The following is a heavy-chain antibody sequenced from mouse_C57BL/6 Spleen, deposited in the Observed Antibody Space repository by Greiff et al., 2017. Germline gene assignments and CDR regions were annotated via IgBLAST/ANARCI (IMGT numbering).Heavy chain of an antibody. J-gene: IGHJ1*03. CDR1: GYTFTSYW. Sequence: QVQLQQSGAELVMPGASVKLSCKASGYTFTSYWMHWVKQRPGQGLEWIGEIDPSDSYTNYNQKFEGKSTLTVDKSSSTAYMQLSSLTSEDSAVYYCARSPYGSSYWYFDVWGTGTTVTVSS. CDR2: IDPSDSYT. V-gene: IGHV1-69*01. D-gene: IGHD1-1*01. CDR3: ARSPYGSSYWYFDV.